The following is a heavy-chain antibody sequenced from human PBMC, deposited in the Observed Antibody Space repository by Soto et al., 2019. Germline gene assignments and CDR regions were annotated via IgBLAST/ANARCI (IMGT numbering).Heavy chain of an antibody. CDR3: ARAVTMIVVGIYAFDI. CDR2: IYYSGST. CDR1: GCSISSGDYY. V-gene: IGHV4-30-4*01. Sequence: SETLSLAGPVSGCSISSGDYYWSWIRQPPGKGLEWIGYIYYSGSTYYNPSLKSRVTISVDTSKNQFSLKLSSVTAADTAVYYCARAVTMIVVGIYAFDIWGQGTMVTVSS. D-gene: IGHD3-22*01. J-gene: IGHJ3*02.